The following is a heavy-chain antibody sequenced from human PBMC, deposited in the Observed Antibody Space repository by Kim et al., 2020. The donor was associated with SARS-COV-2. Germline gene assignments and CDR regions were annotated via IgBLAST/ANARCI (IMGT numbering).Heavy chain of an antibody. D-gene: IGHD2-8*01. V-gene: IGHV1-69*13. Sequence: SVKVSCKASGGTFSSYAISWVRQAPGQGLEWMGGIIPIFGTANYAQKFQGRVTITADESTSTAYMELSSLRSEDTAVYYCARGRDIVLIGWFDPWGQGTLVTVSS. CDR3: ARGRDIVLIGWFDP. CDR2: IIPIFGTA. CDR1: GGTFSSYA. J-gene: IGHJ5*02.